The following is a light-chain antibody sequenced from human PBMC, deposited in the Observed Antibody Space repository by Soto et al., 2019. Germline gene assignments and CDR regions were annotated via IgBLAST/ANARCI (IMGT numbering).Light chain of an antibody. J-gene: IGLJ1*01. V-gene: IGLV2-14*03. CDR3: SSYTSSSTYV. Sequence: QPVLTQPASVSGSPGQSITISCTGTSSDVGGYNYVSWYQQHPGKAPKVMSYDVSNRPSGVSNRFSGSKSGNTASLTISGLQAEDEADYYCSSYTSSSTYVFGTGTKLTVL. CDR2: DVS. CDR1: SSDVGGYNY.